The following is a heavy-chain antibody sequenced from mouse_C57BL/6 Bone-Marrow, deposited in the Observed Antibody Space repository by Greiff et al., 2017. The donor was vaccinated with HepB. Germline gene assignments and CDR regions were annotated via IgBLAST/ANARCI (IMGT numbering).Heavy chain of an antibody. J-gene: IGHJ3*01. CDR2: IHPNSGST. D-gene: IGHD1-1*01. Sequence: QVQLQQPGAELVKPGASVKLSCKASGYTFTSYWMHWVKQRPGQGLEWIGMIHPNSGSTNYNEKFKSKATLTVDKSSGTAYMQLSSLTSEDSAVYYCARWSLITTVVAPFAYWGQGTLVTVSA. V-gene: IGHV1-64*01. CDR1: GYTFTSYW. CDR3: ARWSLITTVVAPFAY.